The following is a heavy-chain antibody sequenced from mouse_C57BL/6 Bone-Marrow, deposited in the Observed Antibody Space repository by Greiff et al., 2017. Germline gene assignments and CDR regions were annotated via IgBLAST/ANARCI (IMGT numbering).Heavy chain of an antibody. V-gene: IGHV1-85*01. Sequence: QVQLKESGPELVKPGASVKLSCKASGYTFTSYDINWVKQRPGQGLEWIGWIYPRDGSTKYNEKFKGKATLTVDTSSSTAYMELHSLTSEDSAVYFCARGHYCGRSFYAMDCWGQGTSVTVSS. J-gene: IGHJ4*01. CDR2: IYPRDGST. D-gene: IGHD1-1*01. CDR1: GYTFTSYD. CDR3: ARGHYCGRSFYAMDC.